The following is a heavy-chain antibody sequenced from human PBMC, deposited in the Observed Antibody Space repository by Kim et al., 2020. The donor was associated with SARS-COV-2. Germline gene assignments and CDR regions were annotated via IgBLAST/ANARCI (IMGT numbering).Heavy chain of an antibody. D-gene: IGHD6-6*01. J-gene: IGHJ3*02. Sequence: SETLSLTCTVSGGSISSSSYYWGWIRQPPGKGLEWIGSIYYSGSTYYNPSLKSRVTISVDTSKNQLSLKLSSVTAADTAVYYCARRPSIAYLPGAFDIWGPETIVTVS. CDR1: GGSISSSSYY. CDR3: ARRPSIAYLPGAFDI. V-gene: IGHV4-39*01. CDR2: IYYSGST.